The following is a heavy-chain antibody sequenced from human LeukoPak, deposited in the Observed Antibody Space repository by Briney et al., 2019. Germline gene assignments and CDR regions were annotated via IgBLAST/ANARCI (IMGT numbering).Heavy chain of an antibody. CDR2: IKQDGSEK. J-gene: IGHJ4*02. CDR3: AREVSYYYGSGSYYKSNYFDY. V-gene: IGHV3-7*03. D-gene: IGHD3-10*01. CDR1: GFTFSSYW. Sequence: PGGSLRLSCAASGFTFSSYWMSWVRQALGKGLEWVANIKQDGSEKYYVDSVKGRFTISRDNAKNSLYLQMNSLRAEDTAVYYCAREVSYYYGSGSYYKSNYFDYWGQGTLVTVSS.